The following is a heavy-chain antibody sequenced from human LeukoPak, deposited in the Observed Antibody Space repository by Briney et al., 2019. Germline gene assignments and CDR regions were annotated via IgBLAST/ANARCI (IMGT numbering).Heavy chain of an antibody. CDR2: IDWDDDK. D-gene: IGHD3-10*01. J-gene: IGHJ4*02. V-gene: IGHV2-70*04. Sequence: SGPALVKPTQTLTLTCTFSGFSLSTSGMRVSWIRQPPGKALEWLARIDWDDDKFYITSLKTSLTISKDTSKNQVVLTMTNMDPVDTATYYCARSANMIRGVSFDYWGQGTLVTVS. CDR1: GFSLSTSGMR. CDR3: ARSANMIRGVSFDY.